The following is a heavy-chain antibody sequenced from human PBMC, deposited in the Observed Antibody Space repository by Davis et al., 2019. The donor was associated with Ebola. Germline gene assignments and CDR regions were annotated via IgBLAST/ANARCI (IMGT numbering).Heavy chain of an antibody. CDR3: AKDTSNIWFDI. V-gene: IGHV3-23*01. CDR2: MSGRGDRT. CDR1: GFSLSDYG. J-gene: IGHJ3*02. Sequence: GESLKISCAVSGFSLSDYGTSWVRQVPGKGLEWVSGMSGRGDRTYYADSVKGRFTISRDNSKNTLYLQMNGLRVEDTAIYYCAKDTSNIWFDIWGQGTNVTVSS. D-gene: IGHD1-26*01.